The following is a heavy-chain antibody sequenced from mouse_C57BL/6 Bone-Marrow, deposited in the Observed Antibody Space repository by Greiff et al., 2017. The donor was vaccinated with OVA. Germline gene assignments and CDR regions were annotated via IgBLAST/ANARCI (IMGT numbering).Heavy chain of an antibody. CDR1: GYTFTSYT. J-gene: IGHJ2*01. Sequence: VQLQQSGAELAKPGASVKMSCKASGYTFTSYTIHWVKQRPGQGLEWIGYIDPTNDNTNYNQKFKGKATLTADKSSSTAYMQLSSLTSEDSAVYYCTRGYYFAYWGQGTTLTVSS. V-gene: IGHV1-4*01. CDR3: TRGYYFAY. CDR2: IDPTNDNT.